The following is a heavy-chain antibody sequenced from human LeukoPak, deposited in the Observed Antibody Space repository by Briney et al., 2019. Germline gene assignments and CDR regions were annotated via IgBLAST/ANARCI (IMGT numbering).Heavy chain of an antibody. Sequence: SVKVSCKASGGTFSSYAISWVRQAPGQGLEWMGGIIPIFGTANYAQKFQGRVTMTADGSTSIAYMELSSLTSEDTAVYYCATGGSTAYYRYDYWGHGTLVTVSS. V-gene: IGHV1-69*13. CDR2: IIPIFGTA. CDR3: ATGGSTAYYRYDY. CDR1: GGTFSSYA. D-gene: IGHD3-16*01. J-gene: IGHJ4*01.